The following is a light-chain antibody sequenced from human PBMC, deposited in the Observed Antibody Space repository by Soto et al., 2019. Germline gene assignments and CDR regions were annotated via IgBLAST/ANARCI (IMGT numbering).Light chain of an antibody. CDR1: SSDVGGYNY. CDR3: SSHTSNSTPV. V-gene: IGLV2-14*01. CDR2: EVS. Sequence: QSALTQPASVSGSLGQSITISCTGTSSDVGGYNYVSWYQQHPGKAPKLMIYEVSNRPSGVSNRFSGSKSGNTASLTISGLQPEDEADYYCSSHTSNSTPVFGTGTKLTVL. J-gene: IGLJ1*01.